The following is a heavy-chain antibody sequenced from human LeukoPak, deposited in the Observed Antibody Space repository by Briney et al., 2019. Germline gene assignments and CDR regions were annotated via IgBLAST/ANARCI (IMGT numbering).Heavy chain of an antibody. CDR3: AKAAPSDY. CDR2: IRYDQSNK. D-gene: IGHD6-13*01. CDR1: GFTFSSYA. J-gene: IGHJ4*02. Sequence: PGGSLRLSCAASGFTFSSYAMTWVRQAPGKGLEWVAFIRYDQSNKYYADSVKGRFTISRDNSKNTLYLQMNSLRAEDTAVYYCAKAAPSDYWGQGTLVTVSS. V-gene: IGHV3-30*02.